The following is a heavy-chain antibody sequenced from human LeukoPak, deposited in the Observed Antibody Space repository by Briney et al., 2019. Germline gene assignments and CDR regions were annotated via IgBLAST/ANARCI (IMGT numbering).Heavy chain of an antibody. CDR1: GFTFSDYA. V-gene: IGHV3-30-3*01. J-gene: IGHJ4*02. Sequence: GGSLRLSCAASGFTFSDYAMHWVRQAPGKGLEWVAVISYDGSNKYYADSVKGRFTISRDNSKNTLYLQMNSLRAEDTAVYYCARDPVDWDINYFDYWGQGTLVTVSS. CDR2: ISYDGSNK. CDR3: ARDPVDWDINYFDY. D-gene: IGHD1/OR15-1a*01.